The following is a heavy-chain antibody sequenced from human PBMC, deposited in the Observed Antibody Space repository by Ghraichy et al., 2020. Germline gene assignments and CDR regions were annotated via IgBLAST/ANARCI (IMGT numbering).Heavy chain of an antibody. J-gene: IGHJ3*02. D-gene: IGHD3-22*01. CDR2: IKSKTDGGTT. CDR1: GFTFSNAW. CDR3: TTERISMIGDAFDI. V-gene: IGHV3-15*01. Sequence: LSLTCAASGFTFSNAWMSWVRQAPGKGLEWVGRIKSKTDGGTTDYAAPVKGRFTISRDDSKKTLYLQMNSLKTEDTAVYYCTTERISMIGDAFDIWGQGTMVTVSS.